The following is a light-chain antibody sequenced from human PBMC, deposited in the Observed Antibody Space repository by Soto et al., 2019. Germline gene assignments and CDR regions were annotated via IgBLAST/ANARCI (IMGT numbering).Light chain of an antibody. J-gene: IGKJ1*01. CDR3: QQSYSIPWT. Sequence: DIQMTQSPSSLSASVGDRVTITCRASQSISTYLNWYQQKPGKAPILLIYAASTLQGGVPSRFSGSGSGTDFTLTISSLQPEDFATYYCQQSYSIPWTFGQGTKVEIK. V-gene: IGKV1-39*01. CDR1: QSISTY. CDR2: AAS.